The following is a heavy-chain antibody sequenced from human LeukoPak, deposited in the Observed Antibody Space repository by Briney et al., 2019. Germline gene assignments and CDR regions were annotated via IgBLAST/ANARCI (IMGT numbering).Heavy chain of an antibody. CDR1: GYTFTSYG. J-gene: IGHJ4*02. CDR2: ISAYNGNT. Sequence: ASVKVSCKASGYTFTSYGISWVRQAPGQGLEWMGWISAYNGNTNYAQKLQGRVTMTTDTSTSSAYMELRSLRSDDTAVYYCARGPPTGYYDSSGYYAFDYGGQGTLVTVSS. CDR3: ARGPPTGYYDSSGYYAFDY. D-gene: IGHD3-22*01. V-gene: IGHV1-18*01.